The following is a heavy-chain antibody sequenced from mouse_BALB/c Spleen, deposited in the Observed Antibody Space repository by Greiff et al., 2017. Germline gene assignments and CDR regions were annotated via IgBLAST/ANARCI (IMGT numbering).Heavy chain of an antibody. D-gene: IGHD3-1*01. J-gene: IGHJ4*01. CDR2: IWAGGST. Sequence: VKLVESGPGLVAPSQSLSITCTVSGFSLTSYGVHWVRQPPGKGLEWLGVIWAGGSTNYNSALMSRLSISKDNSKSQVFLKMNSLQTDDTAMYYCARDSSGYAYAMDYWGQGTSVTVSS. CDR1: GFSLTSYG. CDR3: ARDSSGYAYAMDY. V-gene: IGHV2-9*02.